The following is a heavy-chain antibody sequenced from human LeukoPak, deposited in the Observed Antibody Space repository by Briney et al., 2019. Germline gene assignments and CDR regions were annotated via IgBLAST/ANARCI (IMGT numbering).Heavy chain of an antibody. V-gene: IGHV3-48*03. J-gene: IGHJ4*02. Sequence: GGSLRLSCSASGFSFSSYEMNWVRQAPGKGLEWISYITGGGDIIYYADSVKGRFTISRDNSKNSLSLQMNSLTADDTAVYYCARERTTIVSGTAIGAYWGQGTPVTVSS. D-gene: IGHD4-11*01. CDR1: GFSFSSYE. CDR2: ITGGGDII. CDR3: ARERTTIVSGTAIGAY.